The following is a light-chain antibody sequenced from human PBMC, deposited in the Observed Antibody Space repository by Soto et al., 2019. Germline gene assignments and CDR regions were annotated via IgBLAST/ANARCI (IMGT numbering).Light chain of an antibody. V-gene: IGKV2-28*01. CDR1: QSLLHTNGYNY. CDR3: MQALQTPRT. J-gene: IGKJ2*01. CDR2: LGS. Sequence: DIVMTQSPLSLTVTPGESASISCWSSQSLLHTNGYNYFDWYLQKPGQSPQLLIYLGSNRASGVPDRFSGRGSGTDFTLRISRVEADHVGVYYCMQALQTPRTFGQGTKLEIK.